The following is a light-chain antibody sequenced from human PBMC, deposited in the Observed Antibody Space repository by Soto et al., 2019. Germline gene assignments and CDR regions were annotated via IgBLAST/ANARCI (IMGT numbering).Light chain of an antibody. Sequence: EIVLTQSPGTLSLSPGERATLSCRASQSVSSSYLAWYQQKPGQAPRLLIYGASSRATGIPDRFSGSGSGTDFTLTISRLEPEDFATYYCQQANSFPSTFGQGTRLEIK. V-gene: IGKV3-20*01. J-gene: IGKJ5*01. CDR3: QQANSFPST. CDR1: QSVSSSY. CDR2: GAS.